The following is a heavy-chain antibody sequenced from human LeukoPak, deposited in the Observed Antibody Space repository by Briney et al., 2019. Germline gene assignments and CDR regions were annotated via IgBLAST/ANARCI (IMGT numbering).Heavy chain of an antibody. J-gene: IGHJ4*02. CDR1: GFTFSGYS. Sequence: KSGGSLRLSCAASGFTFSGYSMNWVRQAPGKGLEWVSSISSSSSYIYYADSVKGRFTISRDNAKNSLYLQMNSLRAEDTAVYYCARGIGKLWSLFDYWGQGTLVTVSS. CDR3: ARGIGKLWSLFDY. CDR2: ISSSSSYI. D-gene: IGHD5-18*01. V-gene: IGHV3-21*01.